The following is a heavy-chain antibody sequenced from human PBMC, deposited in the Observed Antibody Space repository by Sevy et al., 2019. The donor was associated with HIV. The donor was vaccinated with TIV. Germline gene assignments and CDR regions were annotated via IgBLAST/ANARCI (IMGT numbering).Heavy chain of an antibody. D-gene: IGHD6-13*01. Sequence: ASVKVSCKASGYTFTGYYMHWVRQAPGQGLEWMGWINPNSGGTNYAQKFQGRVTMTRDTSISTAYMELGRLRSDDTAVYYCAREGIAAAGYYYYMDVWGKGTTVTVSS. J-gene: IGHJ6*03. CDR1: GYTFTGYY. CDR3: AREGIAAAGYYYYMDV. CDR2: INPNSGGT. V-gene: IGHV1-2*02.